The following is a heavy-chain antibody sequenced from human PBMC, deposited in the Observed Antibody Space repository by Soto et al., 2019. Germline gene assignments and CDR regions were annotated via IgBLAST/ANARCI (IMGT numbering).Heavy chain of an antibody. CDR2: INPNSGDT. Sequence: QVQLMQSGAEVEKPGASVKVSCKASGYTFTDYQIHWVRQAPGQGLEWMGWINPNSGDTNFAEKFQGWVTMTRDVSISTASLELGSLKSDDTAVYYCATQNSAYGSGTYSYWGQGTLVTVSS. CDR1: GYTFTDYQ. CDR3: ATQNSAYGSGTYSY. J-gene: IGHJ4*02. V-gene: IGHV1-2*04. D-gene: IGHD3-10*01.